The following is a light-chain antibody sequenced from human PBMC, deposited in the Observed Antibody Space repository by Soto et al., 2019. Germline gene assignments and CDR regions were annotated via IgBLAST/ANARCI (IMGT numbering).Light chain of an antibody. CDR2: GAS. CDR1: QSVSSN. V-gene: IGKV3-15*01. Sequence: EIVMTHSPATLSVSPGERATLSCRASQSVSSNLAWYQQKPGQAPRLLIYGASTRATGIPARFSGSGSGTEFTLTISSLQSEDFAVYYCQQYNNWSPETCGQGTKLEIK. CDR3: QQYNNWSPET. J-gene: IGKJ2*01.